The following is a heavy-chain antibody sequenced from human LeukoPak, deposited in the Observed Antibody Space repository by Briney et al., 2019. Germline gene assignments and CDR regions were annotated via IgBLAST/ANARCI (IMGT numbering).Heavy chain of an antibody. CDR2: ISYDGSNK. CDR3: ASDFYYGSGSYSFDY. V-gene: IGHV3-30*04. D-gene: IGHD3-10*01. J-gene: IGHJ4*02. Sequence: GGSLRLSCAASGFTFSSYAMHWVRQAPGKGLEWVAVISYDGSNKYYADSVKGRFTISRDNSKNTPYLQMNSLRAEDTAVYYCASDFYYGSGSYSFDYWGQGTLVTVSS. CDR1: GFTFSSYA.